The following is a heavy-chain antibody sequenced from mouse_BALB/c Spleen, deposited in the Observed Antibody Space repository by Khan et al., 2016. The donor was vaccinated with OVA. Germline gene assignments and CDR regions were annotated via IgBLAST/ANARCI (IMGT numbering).Heavy chain of an antibody. CDR1: GYPLTSYW. Sequence: QVQLQQPGAELVKPGASVKLSCKASGYPLTSYWLHWVKQRPGQGLEWIGEIDPSDSYTNYNQTFKGTATLTVDKSSSTTYMQLSSLTSEDSAVYYCARSFHYGSSTWFAYWGQGTLVTVSA. CDR3: ARSFHYGSSTWFAY. D-gene: IGHD1-1*01. J-gene: IGHJ3*01. CDR2: IDPSDSYT. V-gene: IGHV1-69*02.